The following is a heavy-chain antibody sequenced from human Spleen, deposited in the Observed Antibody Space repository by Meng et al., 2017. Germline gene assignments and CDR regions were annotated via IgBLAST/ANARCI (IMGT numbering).Heavy chain of an antibody. CDR2: ISSGSSAI. Sequence: GESLKISCEVSGFTFSDYYMRWVRLTPGKGLEWVSYISSGSSAIYYADSVKGRFTISRDNAKNSLYLQMNSLRVEDTAVYYCARDSRLAVTGTFYFDCWGQGTLVTVSS. D-gene: IGHD6-19*01. CDR3: ARDSRLAVTGTFYFDC. J-gene: IGHJ4*02. V-gene: IGHV3-11*04. CDR1: GFTFSDYY.